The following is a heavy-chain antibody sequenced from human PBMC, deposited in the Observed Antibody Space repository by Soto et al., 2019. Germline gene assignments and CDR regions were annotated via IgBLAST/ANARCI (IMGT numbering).Heavy chain of an antibody. Sequence: QVQLQESGPGLVKPSQTLSLTCTVSGGSISSGGYYWSWIRQHPGKGLEWIGYIYYSGSTYYNPSPKSRVTISVDTSKNQFSLKLSSVTAADTAVYYCAMGDDSSGLGRKHWGQGTLVTVSS. CDR3: AMGDDSSGLGRKH. V-gene: IGHV4-31*03. D-gene: IGHD3-22*01. CDR1: GGSISSGGYY. CDR2: IYYSGST. J-gene: IGHJ4*02.